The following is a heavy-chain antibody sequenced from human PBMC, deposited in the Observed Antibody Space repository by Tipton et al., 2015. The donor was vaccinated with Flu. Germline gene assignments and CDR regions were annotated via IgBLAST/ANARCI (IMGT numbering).Heavy chain of an antibody. CDR2: IWDDGSIE. D-gene: IGHD4-17*01. Sequence: SLRLSCVASGFTFSNYAIHWVRQAPGKGLEWVALIWDDGSIEYYADSVKGRFTVSRDNPKNTLYLQLNSLRGEDTAVYYCARSTVLYYMDVWGKGTTVIVSS. CDR1: GFTFSNYA. V-gene: IGHV3-33*08. J-gene: IGHJ6*03. CDR3: ARSTVLYYMDV.